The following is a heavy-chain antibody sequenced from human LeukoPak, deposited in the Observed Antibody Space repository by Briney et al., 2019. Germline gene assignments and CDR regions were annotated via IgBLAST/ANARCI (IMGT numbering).Heavy chain of an antibody. V-gene: IGHV3-30-3*01. J-gene: IGHJ4*02. Sequence: GRSLRLSCAASGFTFSRYAMHWVRQAPGKGLEWVAVISYDGNNKYNADSVKGRFTISRDNAKNSLYLQMNSLRAEDTALYYCAKDTARAAANLNFDYWGQGTLVTVSS. CDR3: AKDTARAAANLNFDY. D-gene: IGHD6-13*01. CDR2: ISYDGNNK. CDR1: GFTFSRYA.